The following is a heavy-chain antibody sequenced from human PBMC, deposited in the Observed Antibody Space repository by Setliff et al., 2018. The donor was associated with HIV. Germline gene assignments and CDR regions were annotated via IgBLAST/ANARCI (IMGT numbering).Heavy chain of an antibody. D-gene: IGHD4-17*01. V-gene: IGHV4-59*01. CDR1: GGSISSYY. CDR2: IYYNGNT. Sequence: SETLSLTCTVSGGSISSYYWSWIRQPPGKGLEWIGYIYYNGNTNYNPSLKSRVTISVDTSKNQLSLKLSSVTAVDTAAYYCAREIYGGNSRPFDYWGQGTLVTVSS. J-gene: IGHJ4*02. CDR3: AREIYGGNSRPFDY.